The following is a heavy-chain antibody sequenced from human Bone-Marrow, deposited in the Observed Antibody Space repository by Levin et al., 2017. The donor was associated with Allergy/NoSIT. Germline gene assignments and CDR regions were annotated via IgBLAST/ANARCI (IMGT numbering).Heavy chain of an antibody. Sequence: GGSLRLSCAVSGVTRNTYTLTWVRQPPGKGLEWVSSINTNSGYVHHGESVKGRFTISRDNSKKLLFLQMNRLRDEDTATYYCASRLTASGGLEVGCHGTTVTVSS. CDR3: ASRLTASGGLEV. CDR1: GVTRNTYT. V-gene: IGHV3-21*04. D-gene: IGHD5-18*01. CDR2: INTNSGYV. J-gene: IGHJ6*02.